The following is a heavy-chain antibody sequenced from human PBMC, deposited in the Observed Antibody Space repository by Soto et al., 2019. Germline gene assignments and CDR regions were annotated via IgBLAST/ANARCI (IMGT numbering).Heavy chain of an antibody. CDR1: GYTFTGFY. Sequence: SVKVSCKASGYTFTGFYIHWVRQAPGQGLEWMGWINPNNGDTNYALNFQGRVSLTRDTSTSTAYMELSRLRFDDTAVYYCASIALPAAIGDYYGVDVWGQGTTVTVSS. V-gene: IGHV1-2*02. CDR2: INPNNGDT. J-gene: IGHJ6*02. CDR3: ASIALPAAIGDYYGVDV. D-gene: IGHD2-2*01.